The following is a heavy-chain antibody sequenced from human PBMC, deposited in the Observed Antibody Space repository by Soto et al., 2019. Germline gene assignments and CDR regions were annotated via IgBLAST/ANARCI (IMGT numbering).Heavy chain of an antibody. D-gene: IGHD1-26*01. Sequence: QVQLVQSGAEVKKPGASVSVSCEVSGYTFTSYGISWVRQAPGQGLEWMGWINTYNGNINYAQRLQGRVTMTTDTSTGTAYMELRSLRSDDTALYYCARERGRYKHFDYWGQGTLVTVSS. CDR1: GYTFTSYG. CDR3: ARERGRYKHFDY. CDR2: INTYNGNI. V-gene: IGHV1-18*01. J-gene: IGHJ4*02.